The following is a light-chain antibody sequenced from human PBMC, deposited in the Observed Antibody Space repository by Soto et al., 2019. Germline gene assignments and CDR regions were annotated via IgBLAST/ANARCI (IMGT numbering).Light chain of an antibody. CDR3: QQYADSPPT. CDR2: GGF. J-gene: IGKJ3*01. CDR1: QSVSSSY. Sequence: EIALTYSPGTLSLSPGETAILSCRASQSVSSSYLAWYQQKPGQAPRLLIYGGFSRATGIPDRFSGDGSGTDFTLTISRLEPEDFAVYLCQQYADSPPTFGPGTKVDIK. V-gene: IGKV3-20*01.